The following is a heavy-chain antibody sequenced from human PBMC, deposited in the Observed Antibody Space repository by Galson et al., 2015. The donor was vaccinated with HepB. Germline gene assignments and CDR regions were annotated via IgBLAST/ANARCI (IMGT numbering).Heavy chain of an antibody. D-gene: IGHD3-9*01. CDR3: ARGGYYDILTGYYPRYYMDV. V-gene: IGHV1-46*01. CDR1: GYTFTSYY. J-gene: IGHJ6*03. Sequence: SVKVSCKASGYTFTSYYMHWVRQAPGQGLEWMGIINPSGGSTSYAQKFQGRVTMTRDTSTSTVYMELSSLRSEDTAVYYCARGGYYDILTGYYPRYYMDVWGKGTTVTVSS. CDR2: INPSGGST.